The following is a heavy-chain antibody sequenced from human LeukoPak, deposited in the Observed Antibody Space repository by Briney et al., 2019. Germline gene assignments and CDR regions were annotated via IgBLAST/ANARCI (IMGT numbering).Heavy chain of an antibody. CDR1: GCTFSSYS. Sequence: GGSLRLSCAASGCTFSSYSRNWVRQAPGKGLEWVSSIRSSSSYRYYADPVKGRFTISRDNAKNSLYLQMNSLRAEDTAVYYCARDPGYYDSSGYWGYWGQGTLVTVSS. V-gene: IGHV3-21*01. D-gene: IGHD3-22*01. CDR2: IRSSSSYR. CDR3: ARDPGYYDSSGYWGY. J-gene: IGHJ1*01.